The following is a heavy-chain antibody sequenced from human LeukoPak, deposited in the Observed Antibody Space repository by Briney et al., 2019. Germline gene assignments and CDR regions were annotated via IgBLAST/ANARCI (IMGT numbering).Heavy chain of an antibody. V-gene: IGHV4-59*06. Sequence: ASETLSLTCAVYGGSFSGYYWSWIRQPPGKGLEWIGYIYYSGSTYYNPSLKSRVTISVDTSKNQFSLKLSSVTAADTAVYYCATLDYWGQGTLVTVSS. CDR1: GGSFSGYY. CDR2: IYYSGST. CDR3: ATLDY. J-gene: IGHJ4*02.